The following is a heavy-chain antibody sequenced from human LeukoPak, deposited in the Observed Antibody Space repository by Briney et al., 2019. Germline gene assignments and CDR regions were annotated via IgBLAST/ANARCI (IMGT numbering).Heavy chain of an antibody. CDR2: IIPIFGTA. J-gene: IGHJ3*02. D-gene: IGHD3-22*01. Sequence: SVKLSCKASGGTFSSYAISWVRQAPGQGLEWMGGIIPIFGTANYAQKFQGRVTITTDESTSTAYMELSSLRSEDTAVYYCARALSSFDSSGFRHAFDIWGQGTMVTVSS. V-gene: IGHV1-69*05. CDR1: GGTFSSYA. CDR3: ARALSSFDSSGFRHAFDI.